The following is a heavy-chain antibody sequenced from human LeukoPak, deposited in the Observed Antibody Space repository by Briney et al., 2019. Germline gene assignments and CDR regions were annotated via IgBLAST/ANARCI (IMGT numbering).Heavy chain of an antibody. D-gene: IGHD6-13*01. CDR1: GGTFSSYA. V-gene: IGHV1-69*04. CDR2: IIPILGIA. Sequence: SVKVSCKASGGTFSSYAISWVRQAPGQGLEWMGRIIPILGIANYAQKFQGRVTITADRSTSTAYMELSSLRSEDTAVYYCARGQASPAAAGTALDYWGQGTLVTVSS. CDR3: ARGQASPAAAGTALDY. J-gene: IGHJ4*02.